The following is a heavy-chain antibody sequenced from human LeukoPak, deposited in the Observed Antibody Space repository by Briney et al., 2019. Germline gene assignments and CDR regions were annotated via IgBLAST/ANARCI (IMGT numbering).Heavy chain of an antibody. D-gene: IGHD2-21*01. J-gene: IGHJ3*02. V-gene: IGHV1-58*01. Sequence: SVKVSCQSSGFTFTSSAVQRVRPPRVQRMAWIEWIVVGSGNTNYAQKVQERVTITRDMSTCTAYMELRSLRSEDTAVYYCAARAGGGGDAFDIWGQGKIVTVSS. CDR1: GFTFTSSA. CDR3: AARAGGGGDAFDI. CDR2: IVVGSGNT.